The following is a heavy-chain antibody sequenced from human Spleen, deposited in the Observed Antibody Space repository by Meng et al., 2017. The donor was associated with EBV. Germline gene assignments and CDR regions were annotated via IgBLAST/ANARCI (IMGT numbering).Heavy chain of an antibody. V-gene: IGHV1-8*01. CDR3: ARGARRRDGYNIDY. Sequence: QVQLVQSGAEVKKPGASVKVSCKASGYTFTSYDINWVRQATGQGLEWMGWMNPNSSNTGYAQKFQGRVTMTRNTSISTAYMELSSLRSEDTAVYNCARGARRRDGYNIDYWGQGTLVTVSS. J-gene: IGHJ4*02. CDR1: GYTFTSYD. CDR2: MNPNSSNT. D-gene: IGHD5-24*01.